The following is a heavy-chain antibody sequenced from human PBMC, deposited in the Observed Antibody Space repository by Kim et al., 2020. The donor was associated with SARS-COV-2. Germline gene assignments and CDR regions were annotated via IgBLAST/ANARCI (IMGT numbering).Heavy chain of an antibody. CDR2: INHSGST. J-gene: IGHJ4*02. CDR3: ARGGWLVSPRQALDY. D-gene: IGHD6-19*01. Sequence: SETLSLTCAVYGGSFSGYYWSWIRQPPGKGLEWIGEINHSGSTNYNPSLKSRVTISVDTSKNQFSLKLSSVTAADTAVYYCARGGWLVSPRQALDYWGQGTLVTVSS. CDR1: GGSFSGYY. V-gene: IGHV4-34*01.